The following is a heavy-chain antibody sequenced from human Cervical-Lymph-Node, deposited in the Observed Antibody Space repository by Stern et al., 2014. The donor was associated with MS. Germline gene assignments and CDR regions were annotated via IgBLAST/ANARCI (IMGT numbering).Heavy chain of an antibody. CDR3: AKDGVPRSPLGVYLDY. Sequence: QVQLVQSGGGVVQPGRSLRLSCAASGFTFSSYGMHWVRQAPGKGLEWVAVISYDGSNKYYADSVKGRFTISRDNSKNTLYLQMNSLRAEDTAVYYCAKDGVPRSPLGVYLDYWGQGTLVTVSS. CDR1: GFTFSSYG. V-gene: IGHV3-30*18. J-gene: IGHJ4*02. D-gene: IGHD3-3*01. CDR2: ISYDGSNK.